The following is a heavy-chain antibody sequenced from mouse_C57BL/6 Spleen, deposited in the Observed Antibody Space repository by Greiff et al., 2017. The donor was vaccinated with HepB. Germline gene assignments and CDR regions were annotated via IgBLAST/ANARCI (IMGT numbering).Heavy chain of an antibody. Sequence: EVKLVESGGGLVKPGGSLKLSCAASGFTFSSYAMSWVRQTPEKRLEWVATISDGGSYTYYPDNVKGRFTISRDNAKNNLYLQMSHLKSEDTAMYYCARDLGYGSSPCAYWGQGTLVTVSA. J-gene: IGHJ3*01. CDR3: ARDLGYGSSPCAY. CDR1: GFTFSSYA. V-gene: IGHV5-4*01. CDR2: ISDGGSYT. D-gene: IGHD1-1*01.